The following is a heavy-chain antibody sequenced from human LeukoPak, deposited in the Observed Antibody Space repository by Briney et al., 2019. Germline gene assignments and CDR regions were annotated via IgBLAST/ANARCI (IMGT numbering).Heavy chain of an antibody. CDR3: ARGTTDSIVVVTATYNWFDP. J-gene: IGHJ5*02. CDR2: IYYSGST. CDR1: GGSISSGGYY. D-gene: IGHD2-21*02. V-gene: IGHV4-31*03. Sequence: SQTLSLTCTVSGGSISSGGYYWSWIRQHPGKGLEWIGYIYYSGSTYYNPSLKSRVTISVDTSKNQLSLKLSSVTAADTAVYYCARGTTDSIVVVTATYNWFDPWGQGTLVTVSS.